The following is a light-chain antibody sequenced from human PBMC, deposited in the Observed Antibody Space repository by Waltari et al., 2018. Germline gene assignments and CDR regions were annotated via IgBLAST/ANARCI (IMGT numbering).Light chain of an antibody. CDR2: GAS. Sequence: ELVLTQSPGTLSLSPGESATLSCRASQSVSSNYLAWYRQKPGQAPTLLIYGASSRATGIPDRFSGSGSGTDFTLTISRLEPEDFAVYYCQQYGSSRTFGQGTKVEIK. V-gene: IGKV3-20*01. J-gene: IGKJ1*01. CDR1: QSVSSNY. CDR3: QQYGSSRT.